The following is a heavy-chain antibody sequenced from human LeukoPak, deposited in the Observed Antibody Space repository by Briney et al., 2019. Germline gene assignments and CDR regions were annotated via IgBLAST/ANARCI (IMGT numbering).Heavy chain of an antibody. V-gene: IGHV4-59*01. D-gene: IGHD6-19*01. CDR2: IYYSGST. J-gene: IGHJ5*02. CDR1: GGSISSYY. CDR3: ARVRSSGWYLYNWFDP. Sequence: SETLSLTCTVSGGSISSYYWSWIRQPPGKGLEWIGYIYYSGSTNYNPSLKSRVTISVDTSKNQFSLKLSSVTAADTAVYYCARVRSSGWYLYNWFDPWGQGTLVTVSS.